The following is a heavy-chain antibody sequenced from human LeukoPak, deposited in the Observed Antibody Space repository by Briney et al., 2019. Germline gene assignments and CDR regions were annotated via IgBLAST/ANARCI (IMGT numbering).Heavy chain of an antibody. CDR1: GFTFDDYA. V-gene: IGHV3-43D*03. Sequence: PGGSLRLSCAASGFTFDDYAMHWVRQAPGKGLEWVSLISWDGGSTYYADSVKGRFTISRDNAKNSLYLQMNSLRAEDTAVYYCASWDDGWPETQGVDYWGQGTLVTVSS. J-gene: IGHJ4*02. D-gene: IGHD1-1*01. CDR2: ISWDGGST. CDR3: ASWDDGWPETQGVDY.